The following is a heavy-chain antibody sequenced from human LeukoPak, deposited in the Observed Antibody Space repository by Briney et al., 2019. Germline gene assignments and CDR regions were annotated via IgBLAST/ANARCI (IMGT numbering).Heavy chain of an antibody. J-gene: IGHJ4*02. CDR1: GFTFSSYG. CDR2: IRHDGSNK. V-gene: IGHV3-30*02. D-gene: IGHD3-3*01. Sequence: GGSLRLSCAASGFTFSSYGMHWVRQAPGKGLEWVAFIRHDGSNKYYADSVKGRFTISRDNSKNTLYLQMNSLRAEDTAVYYCFLRFLELGYWGQGTLVTVSS. CDR3: FLRFLELGY.